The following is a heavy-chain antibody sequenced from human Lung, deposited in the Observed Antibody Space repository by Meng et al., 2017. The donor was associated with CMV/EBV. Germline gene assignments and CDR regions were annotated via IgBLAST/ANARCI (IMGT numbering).Heavy chain of an antibody. J-gene: IGHJ4*02. CDR1: GDIVSSNIAA. V-gene: IGHV6-1*01. Sequence: VTLQQAVPALWKPPHPLSPTVAISGDIVSSNIAAWHWIRQSPSRGLEWLGRTYYRSKWYHEYAVSVKSRITISPDTPKNQFSLQLNSMTPEDTAVYYCARGINGGCGDWGQGTLVTVSS. CDR3: ARGINGGCGD. D-gene: IGHD4-23*01. CDR2: TYYRSKWYH.